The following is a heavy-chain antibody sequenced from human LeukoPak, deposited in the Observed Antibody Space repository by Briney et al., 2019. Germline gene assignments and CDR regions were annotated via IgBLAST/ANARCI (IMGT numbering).Heavy chain of an antibody. V-gene: IGHV3-30*04. CDR2: ILYDGSNK. CDR1: GFTFSSYA. D-gene: IGHD5-24*01. J-gene: IGHJ4*02. Sequence: GGSLRLSCAASGFTFSSYAMHWVRQAPGKGLEWVAVILYDGSNKYYADSVKGRFTISRDNSKNTLYLQMNSLRAEDTAVYYCASGGRDGYNYPLNYWGQGTLVTVSS. CDR3: ASGGRDGYNYPLNY.